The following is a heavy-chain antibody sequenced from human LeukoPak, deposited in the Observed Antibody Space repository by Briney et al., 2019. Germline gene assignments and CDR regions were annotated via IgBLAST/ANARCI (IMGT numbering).Heavy chain of an antibody. D-gene: IGHD2-2*01. Sequence: ASVKVSCKASGYTFTSYAMHWVRQAPGQRLEWMGWINAGNGNTKYSQKFQGRVTITRDTSASTAYMELSSLRSEDTAVYYCARHVVVPAAIVDWFDPWGQGTLVTVSS. CDR2: INAGNGNT. CDR1: GYTFTSYA. J-gene: IGHJ5*02. V-gene: IGHV1-3*01. CDR3: ARHVVVPAAIVDWFDP.